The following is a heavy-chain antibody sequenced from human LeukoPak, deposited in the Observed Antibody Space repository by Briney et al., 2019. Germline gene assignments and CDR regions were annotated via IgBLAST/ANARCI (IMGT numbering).Heavy chain of an antibody. CDR1: GFTFSSYA. Sequence: PGGSLRLSCAASGFTFSSYAMSWVRQAPGKGLEWVSAISGSGSSTYYADSVQGRFTISRDNSKNTLYLEMNSLSPDDTAVYYCARGVEPLAANTLAYWGQGTLVTVSS. D-gene: IGHD1-14*01. CDR3: ARGVEPLAANTLAY. CDR2: ISGSGSST. V-gene: IGHV3-23*01. J-gene: IGHJ4*02.